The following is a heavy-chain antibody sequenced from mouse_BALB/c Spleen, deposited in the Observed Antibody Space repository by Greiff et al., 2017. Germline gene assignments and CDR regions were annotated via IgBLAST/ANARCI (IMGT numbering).Heavy chain of an antibody. CDR1: GFSLTSYD. J-gene: IGHJ4*01. CDR3: ARGTTVVATRDYYAMDY. Sequence: QVQLQQSGPGLVQPSQSLSITCTVSGFSLTSYDVHWVRQSPGKGLEWLGVIWSGGSTDYNAAFISRLSISKDNSKSQVFFKMNSLQANDTAIYYCARGTTVVATRDYYAMDYWGQGTSVTVSS. CDR2: IWSGGST. V-gene: IGHV2-2*02. D-gene: IGHD1-1*01.